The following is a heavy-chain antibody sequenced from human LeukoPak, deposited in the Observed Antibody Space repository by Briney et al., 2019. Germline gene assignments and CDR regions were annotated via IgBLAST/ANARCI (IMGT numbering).Heavy chain of an antibody. V-gene: IGHV3-33*01. CDR1: GFTFSSYG. CDR3: ARRNAMDV. Sequence: GGSLRLSCAASGFTFSSYGMHWVRQAPGKGLEWVAVIWYDGSNKYYADSVKGRFTISRDNAENSLYLQMNSLRVEDTAVYYCARRNAMDVWGQGTTVIVFS. J-gene: IGHJ6*02. CDR2: IWYDGSNK.